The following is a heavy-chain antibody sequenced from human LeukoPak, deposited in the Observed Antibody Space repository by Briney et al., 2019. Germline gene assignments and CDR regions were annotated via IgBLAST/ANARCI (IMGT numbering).Heavy chain of an antibody. J-gene: IGHJ5*02. CDR3: ARGRQQLINWFDP. Sequence: ALVKVSCKASGGTFSSYAISWVRQAPGQGLEWMGGIIPIFGTANYAQKFQGRVTITADESTSTAYMELSSLRSEDTAVYYCARGRQQLINWFDPWGQGTLVTVSS. CDR1: GGTFSSYA. V-gene: IGHV1-69*13. CDR2: IIPIFGTA. D-gene: IGHD6-13*01.